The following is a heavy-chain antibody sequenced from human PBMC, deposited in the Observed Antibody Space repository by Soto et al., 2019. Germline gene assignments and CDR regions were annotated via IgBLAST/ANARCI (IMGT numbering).Heavy chain of an antibody. D-gene: IGHD6-19*01. CDR1: GFTFSSYW. CDR2: IKQDGSEK. Sequence: PGGSLRLSCAASGFTFSSYWMSWVRQAPGKGLEWVANIKQDGSEKYYVDSVKGRFTISRDNAKNSLYLQMNSLRAEDTAVYYCARDPRFSIAVAGNYYYYYGMDVWGQGTTVTVSS. V-gene: IGHV3-7*01. CDR3: ARDPRFSIAVAGNYYYYYGMDV. J-gene: IGHJ6*02.